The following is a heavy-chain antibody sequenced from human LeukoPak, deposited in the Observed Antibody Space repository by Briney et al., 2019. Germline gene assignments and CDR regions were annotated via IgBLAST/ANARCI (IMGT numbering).Heavy chain of an antibody. D-gene: IGHD1-1*01. CDR3: ARDYLVGGTDAFDI. CDR2: IGGGGSTI. V-gene: IGHV3-48*03. Sequence: GGSLRLSCAASGFTFSTYEMNWVRQAPGKGLEWVSYIGGGGSTIYYADSVKGRFTISRDNAKNSLYLQMNRLRGEDTSVYYCARDYLVGGTDAFDIWGQGTMVTVSS. CDR1: GFTFSTYE. J-gene: IGHJ3*02.